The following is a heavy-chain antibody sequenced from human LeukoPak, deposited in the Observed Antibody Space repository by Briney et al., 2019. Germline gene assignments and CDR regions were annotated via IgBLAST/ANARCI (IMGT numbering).Heavy chain of an antibody. CDR2: ISSSSSYI. V-gene: IGHV3-21*01. D-gene: IGHD2-21*02. CDR1: GFTFSSYS. J-gene: IGHJ3*02. CDR3: ARDRSSVVVTAKRAFDI. Sequence: PGGSLRLSCAASGFTFSSYSMNWVRQAPGKGLEWVSSISSSSSYIYYADSVKGRFTISRDNAKNSLYLQMNSLRAEDTAVYYCARDRSSVVVTAKRAFDIWGQGTMVTVSS.